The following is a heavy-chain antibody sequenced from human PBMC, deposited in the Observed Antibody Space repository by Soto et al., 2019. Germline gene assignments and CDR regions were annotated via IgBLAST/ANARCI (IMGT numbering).Heavy chain of an antibody. D-gene: IGHD3-9*01. V-gene: IGHV1-69*02. J-gene: IGHJ5*02. CDR3: ARVKRYFDWLPTGGWFDP. Sequence: SVKVSCKASGGTFSSYTISWVRQAPGQGLEWMGRIIPILGIANYAQKFQGRVTITADKSTSTAYMELSSLRSEDTAVYYCARVKRYFDWLPTGGWFDPWGQGTLVTVSS. CDR2: IIPILGIA. CDR1: GGTFSSYT.